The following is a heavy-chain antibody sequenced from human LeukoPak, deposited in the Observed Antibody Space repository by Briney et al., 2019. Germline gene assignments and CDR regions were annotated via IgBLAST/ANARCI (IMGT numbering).Heavy chain of an antibody. J-gene: IGHJ4*02. Sequence: SETLSLTRAVYGGSFSGYYWSWIRQPPGKGLEWIGEINHSGSTNYNPSLKSRVTISVDTSKNQFSLKLSSVTAADTAVYYCARGPSLYDSSGFHFDYWGQGTLVTVSS. CDR2: INHSGST. V-gene: IGHV4-34*01. CDR3: ARGPSLYDSSGFHFDY. CDR1: GGSFSGYY. D-gene: IGHD3-22*01.